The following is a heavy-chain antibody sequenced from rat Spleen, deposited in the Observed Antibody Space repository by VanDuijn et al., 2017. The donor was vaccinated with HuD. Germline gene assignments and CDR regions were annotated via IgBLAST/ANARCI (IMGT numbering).Heavy chain of an antibody. J-gene: IGHJ2*01. D-gene: IGHD1-11*01. CDR1: GFTFSNYY. CDR3: ARRRRFDY. CDR2: ISTGCGNT. Sequence: EVQLVESGGGLVQPGRSMTLSCAASGFTFSNYYMAWVRPAPTKGLEWVASISTGCGNTYYRDSVTGRFTISRDNAKSTLYLQMDSLRSEDTATYYCARRRRFDYWGQGVMVTVSS. V-gene: IGHV5-25*01.